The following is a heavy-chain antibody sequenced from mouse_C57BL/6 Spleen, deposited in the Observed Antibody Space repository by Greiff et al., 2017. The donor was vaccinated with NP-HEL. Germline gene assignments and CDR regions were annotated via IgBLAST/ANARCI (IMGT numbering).Heavy chain of an antibody. V-gene: IGHV1-80*01. CDR3: ARSVPVAYAMDY. CDR2: IYPGDGDT. D-gene: IGHD1-1*01. J-gene: IGHJ4*01. CDR1: GYAFSSYW. Sequence: QVQLQQSGAELVKPGASVKISCKASGYAFSSYWMNWVKQRPGKGLEWIGQIYPGDGDTNYNGKFKGKATLTADKSSSTAYMQLSSLTSEDSAVYFCARSVPVAYAMDYWGQGTSVTVSS.